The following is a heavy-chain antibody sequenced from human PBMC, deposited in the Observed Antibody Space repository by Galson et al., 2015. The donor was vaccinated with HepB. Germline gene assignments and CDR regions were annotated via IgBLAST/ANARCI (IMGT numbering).Heavy chain of an antibody. J-gene: IGHJ3*02. Sequence: SVKVSCKASGGTFSSYAISWVRQAPGQGFEWMGGIIPIFGTANYAQKFQGRVTITADESTSTAYMELSSLRSEDTAVYYCARHDSSGYTNDAFDIWSQGTMVTVSS. CDR3: ARHDSSGYTNDAFDI. CDR2: IIPIFGTA. CDR1: GGTFSSYA. V-gene: IGHV1-69*13. D-gene: IGHD3-22*01.